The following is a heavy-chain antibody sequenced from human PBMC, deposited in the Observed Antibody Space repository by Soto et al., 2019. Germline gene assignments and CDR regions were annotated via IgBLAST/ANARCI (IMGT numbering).Heavy chain of an antibody. CDR1: GFTFTNYG. Sequence: GGSLRLSCAGSGFTFTNYGMHWVRQAPGKGLEWLAVISYDGSSKYYADSVKGRFTISRDNVKNALYLQMNSLRSEDTAVYYCAKDIALVRGVIIDMDVWGQGTTVTVSS. V-gene: IGHV3-30*18. J-gene: IGHJ6*02. D-gene: IGHD3-10*01. CDR3: AKDIALVRGVIIDMDV. CDR2: ISYDGSSK.